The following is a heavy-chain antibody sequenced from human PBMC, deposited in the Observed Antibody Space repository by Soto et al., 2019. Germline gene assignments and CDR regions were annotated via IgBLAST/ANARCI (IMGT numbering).Heavy chain of an antibody. Sequence: EVQLLESGGGLVQPGGSLRLSCAASGFTFSSYAMSWVRQAPGKGLEWVSAISGSGGSTYYADSVKGRFTISRDNSKNTLYLQMNSLRAEDTAVYYCAVRGVTNPVGYYYGMDVWGQGTTVTVSS. J-gene: IGHJ6*02. D-gene: IGHD3-10*01. CDR3: AVRGVTNPVGYYYGMDV. CDR1: GFTFSSYA. V-gene: IGHV3-23*01. CDR2: ISGSGGST.